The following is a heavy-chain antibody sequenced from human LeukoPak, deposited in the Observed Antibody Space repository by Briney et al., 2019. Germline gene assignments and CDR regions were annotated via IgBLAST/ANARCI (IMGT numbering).Heavy chain of an antibody. CDR2: ISAYNGNT. J-gene: IGHJ4*02. CDR1: GYTSTSYG. CDR3: ARDRDSSGYSRTFDY. Sequence: ASVKVSCKASGYTSTSYGISWVRQAPGQGLEWMGWISAYNGNTNYAQKLQGRVTMTTDTSTSTAYMELRSLRSDDTAVYYCARDRDSSGYSRTFDYWGQGTLVTVSS. V-gene: IGHV1-18*01. D-gene: IGHD3-22*01.